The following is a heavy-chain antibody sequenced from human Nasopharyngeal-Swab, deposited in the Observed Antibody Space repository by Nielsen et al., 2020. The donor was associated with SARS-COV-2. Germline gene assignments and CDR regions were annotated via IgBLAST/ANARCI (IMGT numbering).Heavy chain of an antibody. CDR1: GFTFSDSA. CDR3: TRCGGGCYSGRDY. V-gene: IGHV3-73*01. J-gene: IGHJ4*01. Sequence: GESLKISCAASGFTFSDSAIHWVRQASGKGLEWVGRIRSKGNNYATAYAASVKGRFIIFRDDPTNTAYLQMNSLKTEDTAMYYCTRCGGGCYSGRDYWGHGTLFTVSS. CDR2: IRSKGNNYAT. D-gene: IGHD2-15*01.